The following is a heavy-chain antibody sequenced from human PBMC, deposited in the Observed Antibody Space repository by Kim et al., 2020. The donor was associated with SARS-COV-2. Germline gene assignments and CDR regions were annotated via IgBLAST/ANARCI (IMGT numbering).Heavy chain of an antibody. V-gene: IGHV4-59*13. J-gene: IGHJ6*02. Sequence: SETLSLTCTVSGGSISSYYWSWIRQPPGKGLEWIVYIYYSGSTNYNPSLKSRVTISVDTSKNQFSLKLSSVTAADTAVYYCARAGESGWFRVISGMDVWGQGTTVTVSS. D-gene: IGHD3-10*01. CDR3: ARAGESGWFRVISGMDV. CDR1: GGSISSYY. CDR2: IYYSGST.